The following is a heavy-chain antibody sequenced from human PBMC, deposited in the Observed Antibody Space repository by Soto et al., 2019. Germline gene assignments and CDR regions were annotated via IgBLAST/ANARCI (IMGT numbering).Heavy chain of an antibody. CDR3: AKGGGKTIDF. Sequence: EVQLVESGGGLVQPGGSLRLSCAASGFSFSDYWMHWVRQAPGKGLVWVSRVDTDGADGTTTTYADSVKGRFTISRDNTKNTLYLQMNSLRADDTAVYYCAKGGGKTIDFWGQGTLVIVSS. CDR2: VDTDGADGTTT. V-gene: IGHV3-74*01. D-gene: IGHD2-15*01. CDR1: GFSFSDYW. J-gene: IGHJ4*02.